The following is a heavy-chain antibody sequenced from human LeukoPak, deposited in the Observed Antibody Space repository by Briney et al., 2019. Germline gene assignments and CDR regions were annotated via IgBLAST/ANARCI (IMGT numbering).Heavy chain of an antibody. J-gene: IGHJ4*02. V-gene: IGHV3-23*01. D-gene: IGHD6-13*01. CDR3: VKGRISEDGLDF. Sequence: GGSLRLSCAASGFTFSRSAMTWVRQTPGKGLDWVSSISSSGNTYYADSVKGRFTISRDNSKNMLYPQMNSLRAEDTAVYYCVKGRISEDGLDFWGQGTLVTVSS. CDR1: GFTFSRSA. CDR2: ISSSGNT.